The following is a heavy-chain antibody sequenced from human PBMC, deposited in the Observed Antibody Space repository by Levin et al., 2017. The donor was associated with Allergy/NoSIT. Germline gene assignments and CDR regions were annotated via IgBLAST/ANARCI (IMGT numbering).Heavy chain of an antibody. CDR1: GGSISSYY. D-gene: IGHD3-3*01. Sequence: PSETLSLTCSVSGGSISSYYWNWIRQSPGKGLEWIGYIHYSGRINYNPSLKSRVTMSVDTSKNQFSLKLSSVTAADTAVYYCARDRYDSKKARLNWFDPWGQGTLVTVSS. V-gene: IGHV4-59*12. J-gene: IGHJ5*02. CDR2: IHYSGRI. CDR3: ARDRYDSKKARLNWFDP.